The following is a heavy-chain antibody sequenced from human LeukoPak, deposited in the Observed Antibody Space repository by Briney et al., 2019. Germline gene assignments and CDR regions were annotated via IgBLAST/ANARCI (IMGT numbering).Heavy chain of an antibody. J-gene: IGHJ4*02. CDR3: ARSSRLRNDY. D-gene: IGHD4-17*01. V-gene: IGHV1-8*01. CDR1: GYTFTSYD. Sequence: GASVKVSCKASGYTFTSYDINWVRQATGQGLEWMGWMNPNSGNPGYAQKFQGKVTMTRNTSISTAYMELSSLRSEDTAVYYCARSSRLRNDYWGQGTLVTVSS. CDR2: MNPNSGNP.